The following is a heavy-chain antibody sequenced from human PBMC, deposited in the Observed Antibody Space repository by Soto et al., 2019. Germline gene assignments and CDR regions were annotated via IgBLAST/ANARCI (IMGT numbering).Heavy chain of an antibody. V-gene: IGHV3-13*01. Sequence: GGSLRLSCAASGFTFSSYDMHWVRQATGKGLEWVSAIGTAGDTYYPGSVKGRFTISRENAKNSLYLQMNSLRAEDTAVYYCARDSRVLGITIFEGMDVWGQGTTVTVSS. CDR1: GFTFSSYD. J-gene: IGHJ6*02. D-gene: IGHD3-9*01. CDR2: IGTAGDT. CDR3: ARDSRVLGITIFEGMDV.